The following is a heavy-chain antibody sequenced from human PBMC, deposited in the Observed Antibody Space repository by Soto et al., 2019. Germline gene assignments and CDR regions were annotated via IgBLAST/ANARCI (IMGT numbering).Heavy chain of an antibody. V-gene: IGHV3-30*18. CDR1: GFTFSSYG. CDR2: ISYDGSKK. CDR3: AKDWYNYGEFDY. J-gene: IGHJ4*02. D-gene: IGHD1-1*01. Sequence: QVQLVESGGGVVQPGRSQRLSCAASGFTFSSYGMHWVRQAPGKGLEWVAVISYDGSKKYYADSVKGRFTISRDNSKNTLYLQMNSLKVEDTAVYYCAKDWYNYGEFDYWGQGTLVTVSS.